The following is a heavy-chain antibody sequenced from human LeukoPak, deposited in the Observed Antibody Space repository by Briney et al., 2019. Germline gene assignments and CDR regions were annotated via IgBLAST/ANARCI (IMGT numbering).Heavy chain of an antibody. V-gene: IGHV4-39*01. J-gene: IGHJ4*02. D-gene: IGHD3-10*01. CDR1: GGSISSSTYY. Sequence: SETLSLTCTVSGGSISSSTYYWGWIRQPPGKGLEWIGNIFYSGSTYYNPSLKRRITISVDTSKNQFSLRLSSMTAADTAVYYCARLPRLPSSGGYNSPFYYFDYWGQGILVTASS. CDR2: IFYSGST. CDR3: ARLPRLPSSGGYNSPFYYFDY.